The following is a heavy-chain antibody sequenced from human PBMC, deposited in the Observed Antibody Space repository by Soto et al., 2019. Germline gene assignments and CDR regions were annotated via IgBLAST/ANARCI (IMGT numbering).Heavy chain of an antibody. D-gene: IGHD2-8*01. J-gene: IGHJ6*02. Sequence: QVQLEQSGAEVKKPGSSVKVSCKASGGTFRTAAISWVRQAPGQGLEWMGGIMPVFRTPDYAQKFQGRVTITADESTNTANMELSGLRSDDTDVYYCARDNDRPQLGGNYYYGLDVWGQGTTITVSS. V-gene: IGHV1-69*12. CDR2: IMPVFRTP. CDR3: ARDNDRPQLGGNYYYGLDV. CDR1: GGTFRTAA.